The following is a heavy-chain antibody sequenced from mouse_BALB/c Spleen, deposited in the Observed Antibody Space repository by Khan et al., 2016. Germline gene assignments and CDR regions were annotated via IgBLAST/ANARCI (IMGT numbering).Heavy chain of an antibody. CDR1: GFTFNTFA. CDR2: IRSKSNNYAT. CDR3: VRESYDGYFSWFAY. J-gene: IGHJ3*01. D-gene: IGHD2-3*01. V-gene: IGHV10-3*03. Sequence: EVQLVESGGRLVQPKGSLKLSCAASGFTFNTFAMHWVCQAPGKGLEWVARIRSKSNNYATYYADSVKDRFTISRDDSQNMLYLQMNNLKTGDTARYYCVRESYDGYFSWFAYWGQGTLVTVSA.